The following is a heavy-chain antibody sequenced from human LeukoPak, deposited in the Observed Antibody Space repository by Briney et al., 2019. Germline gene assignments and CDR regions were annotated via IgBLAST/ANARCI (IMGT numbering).Heavy chain of an antibody. Sequence: SVKVSCKASGGTFSSYAISWVRQAPGQGLEWMGRSIPIFGIANYAQKFQGRVTITAGKSTSTAYMELSSLRSEDTAVYYCAVGHTWGYIAAAPWYWGQGTLVTVSS. D-gene: IGHD6-13*01. CDR3: AVGHTWGYIAAAPWY. CDR1: GGTFSSYA. CDR2: SIPIFGIA. V-gene: IGHV1-69*04. J-gene: IGHJ4*02.